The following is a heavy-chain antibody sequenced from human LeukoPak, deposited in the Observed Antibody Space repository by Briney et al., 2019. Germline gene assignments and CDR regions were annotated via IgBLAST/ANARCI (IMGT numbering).Heavy chain of an antibody. CDR2: ISWNSGSI. CDR1: GSTFDDYA. V-gene: IGHV3-9*01. CDR3: AKDCGGDCYSLDY. Sequence: GGSLRLSCAASGSTFDDYAMHWVRQAPGKGLEWVSGISWNSGSIGYADSVKGRFTISRDNAKNSLYLQMNSLRAEDTALYYCAKDCGGDCYSLDYWGQGTLVTVSS. J-gene: IGHJ4*02. D-gene: IGHD2-21*02.